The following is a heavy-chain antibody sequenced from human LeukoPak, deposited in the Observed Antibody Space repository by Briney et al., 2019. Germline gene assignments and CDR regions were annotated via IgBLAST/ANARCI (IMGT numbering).Heavy chain of an antibody. CDR3: ARDLQQLVRFGGRDY. D-gene: IGHD6-13*01. J-gene: IGHJ4*02. CDR1: GFTFSSYS. CDR2: ISSSSSYI. V-gene: IGHV3-21*01. Sequence: GRSLRLSCAASGFTFSSYSMNWVRQAPGKGLEWVSSISSSSSYIYYADSVKGRFTISRDNAKNSLYLQMNSLRAEDTAVYYCARDLQQLVRFGGRDYWGQGTLVTVSS.